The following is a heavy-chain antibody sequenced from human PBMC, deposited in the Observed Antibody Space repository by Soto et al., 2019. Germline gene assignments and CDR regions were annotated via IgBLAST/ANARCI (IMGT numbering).Heavy chain of an antibody. D-gene: IGHD6-13*01. CDR1: GFTFSSYG. V-gene: IGHV3-33*01. CDR3: AREGPTEGYSSSWSSFDY. J-gene: IGHJ4*02. CDR2: IWYDGSNK. Sequence: GSLRLSCAASGFTFSSYGMHWVRQAPGKGLEWVAVIWYDGSNKYYADSVKGRFTISRDNSKNTLYLQMNSLRAEDTAVYYCAREGPTEGYSSSWSSFDYWGQGTLVTSPQ.